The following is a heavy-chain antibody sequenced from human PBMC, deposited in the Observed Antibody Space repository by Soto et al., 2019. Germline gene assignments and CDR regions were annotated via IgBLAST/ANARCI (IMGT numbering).Heavy chain of an antibody. J-gene: IGHJ4*02. CDR3: ASWSGYWFNY. D-gene: IGHD3-3*01. CDR2: MHISGST. CDR1: GXSVSSGSSY. Sequence: SETLSLTCTVSGXSVSSGSSYLSWIRQPPGKGLEWIGYMHISGSTNYNSSLKSRVTISADTSKNQFSLKLTSVTAADTAVYYCASWSGYWFNYWGRGTLVTVSS. V-gene: IGHV4-61*01.